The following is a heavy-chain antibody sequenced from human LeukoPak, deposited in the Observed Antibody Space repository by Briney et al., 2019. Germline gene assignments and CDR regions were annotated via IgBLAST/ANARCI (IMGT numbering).Heavy chain of an antibody. Sequence: GGSLRLSCAASGFTFSSYWTSWVRQAPGKGLEWVANIKQDGSEKYYVDSVKGRFTISRDNAKNSLYLQMNSLRAEDTAVYYCARDQGDIVATIIPNPFDYWGQGTLVTVSS. V-gene: IGHV3-7*04. D-gene: IGHD5-12*01. CDR1: GFTFSSYW. CDR2: IKQDGSEK. CDR3: ARDQGDIVATIIPNPFDY. J-gene: IGHJ4*02.